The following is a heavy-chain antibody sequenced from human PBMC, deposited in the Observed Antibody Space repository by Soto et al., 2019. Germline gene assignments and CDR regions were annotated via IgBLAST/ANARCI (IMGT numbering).Heavy chain of an antibody. V-gene: IGHV3-53*02. CDR2: LYSGGST. CDR3: ARVRPSDELEAFDI. CDR1: GLIVSTNY. D-gene: IGHD6-6*01. Sequence: EVQLVETGGGLIQPGGSLRLSCAASGLIVSTNYMNWVRQAPGKGLEWVSVLYSGGSTHYAGSVKGRFIISRDNSKNTLYLQMNSLRAEYTAVYYCARVRPSDELEAFDIWGHGTLVTVSS. J-gene: IGHJ3*02.